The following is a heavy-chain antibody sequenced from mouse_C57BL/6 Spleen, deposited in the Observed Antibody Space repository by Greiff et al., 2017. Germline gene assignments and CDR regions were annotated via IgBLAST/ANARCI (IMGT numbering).Heavy chain of an antibody. J-gene: IGHJ2*01. CDR3: ARDSPFYFGY. CDR2: IYPGSGNT. V-gene: IGHV1-76*01. CDR1: GYNFTDYY. D-gene: IGHD3-2*01. Sequence: QVQLQQSGAELVRPGASVKLSCKASGYNFTDYYINWVKQRPGQGLEWIARIYPGSGNTYDNEKFKGKATLTADKSASTANIQLSSLTSEDSAVYFFARDSPFYFGYWGQGTTLTVSS.